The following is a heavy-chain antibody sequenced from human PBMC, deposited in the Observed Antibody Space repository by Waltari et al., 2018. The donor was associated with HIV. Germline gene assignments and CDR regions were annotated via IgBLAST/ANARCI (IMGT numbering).Heavy chain of an antibody. CDR3: ARERGYEEYYFDY. D-gene: IGHD5-12*01. CDR2: IYYSGST. Sequence: QLQLQESGPGLVKPSETLSLTCTVSGGSISSSSYYWGWIRQPPGKGLEWIGSIYYSGSTYYNPSLKSRVTISVDTSKNQFSLKLSSVTAADTAVYYCARERGYEEYYFDYWGQGTLVTVSS. CDR1: GGSISSSSYY. V-gene: IGHV4-39*07. J-gene: IGHJ4*02.